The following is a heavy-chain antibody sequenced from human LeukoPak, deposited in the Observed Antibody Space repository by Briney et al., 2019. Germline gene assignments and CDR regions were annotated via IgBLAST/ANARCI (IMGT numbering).Heavy chain of an antibody. CDR1: GFIFSSYS. CDR3: ARDAAAADAFDI. CDR2: ISSSSSYI. V-gene: IGHV3-21*01. Sequence: PGGSLRLSCAASGFIFSSYSMNWVRQAPGKGLEWVSSISSSSSYIYYADSVKGRFTISRDNAKNSLYLQMNSLRAEDTAVYYCARDAAAADAFDIWGQGTMVTVSS. D-gene: IGHD6-13*01. J-gene: IGHJ3*02.